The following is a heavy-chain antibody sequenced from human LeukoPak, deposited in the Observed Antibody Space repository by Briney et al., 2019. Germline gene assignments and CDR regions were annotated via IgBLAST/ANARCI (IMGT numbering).Heavy chain of an antibody. D-gene: IGHD2-8*01. CDR3: ARDIVLMIDY. CDR2: INPNSGGT. J-gene: IGHJ4*02. CDR1: GYTFTGYY. V-gene: IGHV1-2*02. Sequence: GASVTVSFKTSGYTFTGYYMHWVRQAPGQGLEWMGWINPNSGGTNNAQKFQGRVTMTRETSISTAYMELSRLGSDDTAVYYCARDIVLMIDYWGQGTLVTVSS.